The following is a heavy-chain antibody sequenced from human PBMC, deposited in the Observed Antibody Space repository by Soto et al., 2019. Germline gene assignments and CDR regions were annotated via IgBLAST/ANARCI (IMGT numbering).Heavy chain of an antibody. J-gene: IGHJ5*02. CDR1: GYTFTSYY. Sequence: GASVKVSCKASGYTFTSYYMHWVRQAPGQGLEWMGIINPSGGSTSYAQKFQGRVTMTRDTSTSTVYMELSSLRSEDTAVYFCARGIKYGAYSRWIDPRGQGTRVTVAS. CDR3: ARGIKYGAYSRWIDP. D-gene: IGHD4-17*01. CDR2: INPSGGST. V-gene: IGHV1-46*01.